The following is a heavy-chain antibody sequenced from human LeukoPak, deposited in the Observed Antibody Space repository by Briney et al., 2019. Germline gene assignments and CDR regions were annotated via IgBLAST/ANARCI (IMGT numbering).Heavy chain of an antibody. CDR2: IWYDGSSK. CDR3: ARDLHYYYYGMDV. CDR1: GFTFSSYG. Sequence: GGSLRLSCAASGFTFSSYGMHWVRQAPGKGLEWVAVIWYDGSSKYYADSVKGRFTISRDNSKNTLYLQMNSLRAEDTAVYYCARDLHYYYYGMDVWGQGTTVTVSS. V-gene: IGHV3-33*01. J-gene: IGHJ6*02.